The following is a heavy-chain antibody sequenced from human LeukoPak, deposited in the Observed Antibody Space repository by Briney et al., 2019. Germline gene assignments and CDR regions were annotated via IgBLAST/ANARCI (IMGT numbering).Heavy chain of an antibody. Sequence: GASVNVSCKASGYTFTGYYMHWVRQAPGQGLEWMGWINPNSGGTNYAQKFQGRVTVTRDTSISTAYIELSTLRSDDTAVYYCARGGEYSRSSSTYWGQGTLVTVSS. D-gene: IGHD6-6*01. J-gene: IGHJ4*02. V-gene: IGHV1-2*02. CDR3: ARGGEYSRSSSTY. CDR2: INPNSGGT. CDR1: GYTFTGYY.